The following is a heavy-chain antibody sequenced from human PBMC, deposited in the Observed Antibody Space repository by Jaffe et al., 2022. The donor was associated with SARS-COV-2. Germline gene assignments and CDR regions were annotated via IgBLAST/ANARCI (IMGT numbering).Heavy chain of an antibody. J-gene: IGHJ3*02. CDR1: GFTFSSYG. Sequence: QVQLVESGGGVVQPGRSLRLSCAASGFTFSSYGMHWVRQAPGKGLEWVAVIWYDGSNKYYADSVKGRFTISRDNSKNTLYLQMNSLRAEDTAVYYCARDRVGYYDAFDIWGQGTMVTVSS. D-gene: IGHD3-22*01. CDR2: IWYDGSNK. V-gene: IGHV3-33*01. CDR3: ARDRVGYYDAFDI.